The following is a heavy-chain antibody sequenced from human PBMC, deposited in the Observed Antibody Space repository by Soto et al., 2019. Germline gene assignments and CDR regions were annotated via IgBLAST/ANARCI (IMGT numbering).Heavy chain of an antibody. CDR2: ISSYNGNT. D-gene: IGHD2-2*01. CDR3: ARGPRYCSTTTCFSGVTWFDP. CDR1: GSTFTSYG. V-gene: IGHV1-18*04. Sequence: VASVKVSCKASGSTFTSYGISWVRRAPGQGLEWMGWISSYNGNTNYAQKVQGRVTLTTDTSTSTTYMELRSLRSDDTAVYYCARGPRYCSTTTCFSGVTWFDPWGQGSLVTVSS. J-gene: IGHJ5*02.